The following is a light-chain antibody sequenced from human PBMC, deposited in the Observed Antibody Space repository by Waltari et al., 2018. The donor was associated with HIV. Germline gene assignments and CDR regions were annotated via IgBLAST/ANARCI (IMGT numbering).Light chain of an antibody. CDR1: SSDVGNYNP. V-gene: IGLV2-23*01. CDR2: EGS. J-gene: IGLJ2*01. CDR3: CSYANSSTV. Sequence: QSALTQFASVSGSPGQSITISCTGTSSDVGNYNPVSWYQQHPGKAPKLMIYEGSKRPSGVSNRFSGSKSGNTASLTISGLQAEDEADYYCCSYANSSTVFDGGTKVTVL.